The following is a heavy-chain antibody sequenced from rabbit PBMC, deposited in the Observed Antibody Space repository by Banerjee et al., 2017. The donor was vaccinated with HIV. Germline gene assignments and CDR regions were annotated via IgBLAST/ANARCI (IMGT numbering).Heavy chain of an antibody. CDR2: IYAGSSGIT. V-gene: IGHV1S45*01. Sequence: QGQLEGSGGGLVRPEGSLPLTCKASGFDLVDKARCWFRQAPGKGPEWIGTIYAGSSGITDYASWVNGRFTISKTSSTTVTLQMTSLTAADTATYFCARDRDWTLDLWGPGTLVTVS. D-gene: IGHD4-2*01. CDR3: ARDRDWTLDL. CDR1: GFDLVDKAR. J-gene: IGHJ4*01.